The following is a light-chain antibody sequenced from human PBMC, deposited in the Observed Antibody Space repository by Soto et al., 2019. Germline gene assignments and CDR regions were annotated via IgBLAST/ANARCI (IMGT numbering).Light chain of an antibody. CDR1: QSVSRN. Sequence: EIVLTQSPGTLSLSPGERATLSCRASQSVSRNVAWYQQKPGQAPRLLISAASTGAAGVPARFNAAGYGTVFTLTISSLQSEDFAIYSCQQYNTWPRTFGQVTKVDIK. V-gene: IGKV3D-15*01. CDR3: QQYNTWPRT. J-gene: IGKJ1*01. CDR2: AAS.